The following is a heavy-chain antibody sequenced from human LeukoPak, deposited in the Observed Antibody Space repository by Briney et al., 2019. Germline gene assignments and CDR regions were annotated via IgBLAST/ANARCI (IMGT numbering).Heavy chain of an antibody. V-gene: IGHV3-20*04. J-gene: IGHJ4*02. CDR3: AREETWFSTTWYYFDY. D-gene: IGHD2-2*01. CDR1: GFTLDDYG. Sequence: GGSLRLSCATSGFTLDDYGMSWVRQTPGKGLEWVSGIYWTAGSTGYADSVRGRFTISRDNARNSLYLQMNSLRTEDTAVFYCAREETWFSTTWYYFDYWGQGTLVTVSS. CDR2: IYWTAGST.